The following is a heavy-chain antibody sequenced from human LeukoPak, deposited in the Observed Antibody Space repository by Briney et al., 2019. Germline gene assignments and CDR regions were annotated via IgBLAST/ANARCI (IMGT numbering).Heavy chain of an antibody. D-gene: IGHD4-17*01. CDR3: ARGRGSPYGDYGPVDY. Sequence: ASVKVSCKASGYTLTSYDINWVRQATGQGLEWMGWMNPNSGNIVYAQKFHGRVTITRNTSIGTAYMELSSLRSEDTAVYYCARGRGSPYGDYGPVDYRGQGTLVTVSS. CDR1: GYTLTSYD. CDR2: MNPNSGNI. V-gene: IGHV1-8*03. J-gene: IGHJ4*02.